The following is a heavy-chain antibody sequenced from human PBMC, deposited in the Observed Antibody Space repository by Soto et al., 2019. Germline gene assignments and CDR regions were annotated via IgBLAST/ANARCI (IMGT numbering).Heavy chain of an antibody. V-gene: IGHV4-34*01. Sequence: PSETLSLTCAVYGGSFSGYYWSWIRQPPGKGLEWIGEINHSGSTNYNPSLKSRVTISVDTSKNQFSLKLSSVTAADTAVYYCASSRWLQPFDYWGQGTLVTVSS. CDR1: GGSFSGYY. CDR2: INHSGST. J-gene: IGHJ4*02. CDR3: ASSRWLQPFDY. D-gene: IGHD5-12*01.